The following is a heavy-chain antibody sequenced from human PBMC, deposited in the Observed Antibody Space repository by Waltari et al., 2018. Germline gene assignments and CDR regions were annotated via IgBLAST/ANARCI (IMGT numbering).Heavy chain of an antibody. Sequence: QVQLVESGGGVVQPGRSLRLSCAASGFTFSSYGIHWVRQAPGKGLEWVAVIWYDGSNKYYADSVKGRFTISRDNSKNTLYLQMNSLRAEDTAMYYCAKPGKVWGAFDIWGQGTMVTVSS. CDR3: AKPGKVWGAFDI. V-gene: IGHV3-30*18. D-gene: IGHD1-26*01. J-gene: IGHJ3*02. CDR1: GFTFSSYG. CDR2: IWYDGSNK.